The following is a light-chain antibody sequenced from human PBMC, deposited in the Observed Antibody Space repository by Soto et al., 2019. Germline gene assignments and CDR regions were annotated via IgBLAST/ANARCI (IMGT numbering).Light chain of an antibody. CDR2: DAS. CDR3: QQRSIWPPWT. CDR1: QSVSNF. Sequence: EIVLTQSPGTLSLSPGERATLTCRASQSVSNFLAWYQHKPGQAPRLLIYDASIRAAGVPARFSGSGSGTDFSLTISSLEPEDFAIYYCQQRSIWPPWTFGQGTKGDNK. V-gene: IGKV3-11*01. J-gene: IGKJ1*01.